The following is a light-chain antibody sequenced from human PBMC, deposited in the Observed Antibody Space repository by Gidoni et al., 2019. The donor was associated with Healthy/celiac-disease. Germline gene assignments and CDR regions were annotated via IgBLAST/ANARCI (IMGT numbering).Light chain of an antibody. CDR1: QSVSSY. V-gene: IGKV3-11*01. CDR2: DAS. Sequence: EIVLKQSPATLSLSPGERATLSCRASQSVSSYLAWYQQKPGQAPRLPIYDASKLATGIPARFSGSGSGTDVTLTISSLEPEDFAVYYCQQRSNGPWLTFGEGTKVEIK. J-gene: IGKJ4*01. CDR3: QQRSNGPWLT.